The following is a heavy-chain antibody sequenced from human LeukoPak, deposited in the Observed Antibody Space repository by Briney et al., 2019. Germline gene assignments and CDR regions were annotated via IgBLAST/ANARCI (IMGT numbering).Heavy chain of an antibody. J-gene: IGHJ4*02. Sequence: PSETLSLTCAVYGGSFSGYYWSWIRQAPGKGLEWIGEIKHTGSANYNPSLRSRVTMSVDTSKSQFFLKLTSVTAADTAVYYCARVYSRRSDYWGQGTLVTVSS. V-gene: IGHV4-34*01. D-gene: IGHD2-21*01. CDR3: ARVYSRRSDY. CDR1: GGSFSGYY. CDR2: IKHTGSA.